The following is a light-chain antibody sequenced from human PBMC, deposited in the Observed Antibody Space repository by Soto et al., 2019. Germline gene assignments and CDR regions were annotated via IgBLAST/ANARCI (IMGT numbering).Light chain of an antibody. J-gene: IGLJ2*01. CDR1: NIGSKN. CDR3: QVWDSSPVV. V-gene: IGLV3-9*01. Sequence: SYELTQPLSVSVALGQTARITCGANNIGSKNVHWYQQKPGQAPVLVIYRDSKRPSGIPERFSGFNSGKTATLTISRAQAGDEADYYCQVWDSSPVVFGGGTKLTVL. CDR2: RDS.